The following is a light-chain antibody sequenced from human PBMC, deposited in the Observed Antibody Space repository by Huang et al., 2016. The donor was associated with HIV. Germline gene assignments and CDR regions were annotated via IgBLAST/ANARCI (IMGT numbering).Light chain of an antibody. CDR1: QSINNN. Sequence: EIVLTQSPGTLSLSPGERAALSCRDTQSINNNLAWYQQEPGQSPGLLIYGASTMATSIPARFRGSGYGTEFTLTISSLQSEDFAVYYCQQYNNWPTLLTFGGGTKVEIK. CDR2: GAS. V-gene: IGKV3-15*01. CDR3: QQYNNWPTLLT. J-gene: IGKJ4*01.